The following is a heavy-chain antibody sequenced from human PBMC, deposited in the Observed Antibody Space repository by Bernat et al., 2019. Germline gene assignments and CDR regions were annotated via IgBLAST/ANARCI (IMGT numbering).Heavy chain of an antibody. D-gene: IGHD5-18*01. Sequence: QVQLVQSGAEVMKPGASVKVSCRTSGYTFTTYYIHWVRQAPGQGLEWMGIINPSGGSTNYAQKLQGRVTMTRDTSTRTVYMELSSLTSDDTAVYYCARALPAMARAYFDYWGQGTPVTVSS. CDR2: INPSGGST. CDR3: ARALPAMARAYFDY. J-gene: IGHJ4*02. V-gene: IGHV1-46*03. CDR1: GYTFTTYY.